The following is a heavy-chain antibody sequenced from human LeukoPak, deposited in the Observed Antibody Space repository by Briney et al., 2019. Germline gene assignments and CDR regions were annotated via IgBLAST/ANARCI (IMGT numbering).Heavy chain of an antibody. CDR3: ARGGNFYRGHYFDY. Sequence: SETLSLTCTVSGGSISEYYWYWIRQPPGKGLEWIGNIYYTGSTEYHPSLKSRLTISVDTSKNQFSLRLTSVTAADTAVYYCARGGNFYRGHYFDYWGQGALVTVSS. CDR1: GGSISEYY. V-gene: IGHV4-59*01. J-gene: IGHJ4*02. CDR2: IYYTGST. D-gene: IGHD1-26*01.